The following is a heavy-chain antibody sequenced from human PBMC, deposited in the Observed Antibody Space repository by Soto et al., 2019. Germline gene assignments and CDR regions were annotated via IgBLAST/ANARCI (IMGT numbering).Heavy chain of an antibody. Sequence: QITLKESGPTLVKPTQTLTLTCTFSGFSLSTSGVGVGWIRQPPGKALEWLGLIYWDDDKRYSPSLKSRLTIXKXXSKNQVVLTMTNMDPVDTATYYCARLDPANIWLDPWGQGTLVTVSS. CDR3: ARLDPANIWLDP. V-gene: IGHV2-5*02. CDR1: GFSLSTSGVG. D-gene: IGHD2-2*03. J-gene: IGHJ5*02. CDR2: IYWDDDK.